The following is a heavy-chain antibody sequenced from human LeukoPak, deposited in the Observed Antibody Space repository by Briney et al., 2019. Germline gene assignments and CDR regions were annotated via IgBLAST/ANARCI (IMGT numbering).Heavy chain of an antibody. Sequence: GGSLRLSCAASGFTFSSYSMNWVRQAPGKGLEWVSYISSSSSTIYYADSVKGRFTISRDNAKNSLYLQMNSLRAEDTAVYYCARGYSYETGYYIDVWGKGTTVTVSS. CDR1: GFTFSSYS. CDR2: ISSSSSTI. D-gene: IGHD5-18*01. J-gene: IGHJ6*03. V-gene: IGHV3-48*01. CDR3: ARGYSYETGYYIDV.